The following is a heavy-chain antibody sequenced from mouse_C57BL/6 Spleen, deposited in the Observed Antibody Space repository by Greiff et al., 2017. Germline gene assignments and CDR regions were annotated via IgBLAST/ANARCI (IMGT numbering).Heavy chain of an antibody. D-gene: IGHD1-1*02. Sequence: QVHVKQSGPELVKPGASVKISCKASGYSFTSYYIHWVKQRPGQGLEWIGWIYPGSGNTKYNEKFKGKATLTADTSSSTAYMQLSSLTSEDSAVYYCARGGGYYLDYWGQGTTLTVSS. J-gene: IGHJ2*01. CDR2: IYPGSGNT. CDR1: GYSFTSYY. V-gene: IGHV1-66*01. CDR3: ARGGGYYLDY.